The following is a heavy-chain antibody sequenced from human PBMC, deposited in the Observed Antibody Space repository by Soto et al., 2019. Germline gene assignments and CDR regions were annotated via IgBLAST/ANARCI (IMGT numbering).Heavy chain of an antibody. CDR3: GVATISLDY. Sequence: GSLRLSCSPSGFIFSTYAMHWVRQAPGKGLEYVSTINSHGTYTHYADSVKGRFTISRDNSRKTLYLQMTSLRAEDTAVYYCGVATISLDYWGQGTLVTVSS. CDR1: GFIFSTYA. V-gene: IGHV3-64D*08. CDR2: INSHGTYT. D-gene: IGHD5-12*01. J-gene: IGHJ4*02.